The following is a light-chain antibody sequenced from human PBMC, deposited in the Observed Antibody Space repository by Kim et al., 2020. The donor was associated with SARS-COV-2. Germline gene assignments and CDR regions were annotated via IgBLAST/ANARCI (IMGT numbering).Light chain of an antibody. Sequence: APGKTARIAGGGNNIESQTVHWYQQKPGQAPVLVIHYDSERPSGIPERISGSNSGDTATLTISRVEAGDEADYYCQVWDSGSDHVVFGGGTQLTVL. J-gene: IGLJ2*01. CDR1: NIESQT. CDR2: YDS. CDR3: QVWDSGSDHVV. V-gene: IGLV3-21*01.